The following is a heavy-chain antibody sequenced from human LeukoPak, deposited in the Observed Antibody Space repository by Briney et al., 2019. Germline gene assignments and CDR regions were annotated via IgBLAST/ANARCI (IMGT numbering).Heavy chain of an antibody. CDR1: GFTFSSYG. Sequence: PGGSLRLSCAASGFTFSSYGMHWVRQAPGKGLEWVAVISYDGSNKYYADSVKGRFTISRDNSKNTLYLQMNSLRAEDTAVYYCAREVNSGYDYFDYWGQGTLVTVSS. V-gene: IGHV3-30*03. J-gene: IGHJ4*02. CDR3: AREVNSGYDYFDY. CDR2: ISYDGSNK. D-gene: IGHD5-12*01.